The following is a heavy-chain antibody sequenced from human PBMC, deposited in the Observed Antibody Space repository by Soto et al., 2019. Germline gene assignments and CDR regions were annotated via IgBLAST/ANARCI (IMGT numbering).Heavy chain of an antibody. V-gene: IGHV4-30-4*01. J-gene: IGHJ5*02. D-gene: IGHD2-15*01. Sequence: PSETLSLTCTVSGGSMSRGDYYWSWIRQPPGKGLEWIGFIYHTGSTYYSPSLKNRVAISVDTSKNQFSLKLSSVTAADTAVYYCARTPGTWGQGTLVTVSS. CDR3: ARTPGT. CDR1: GGSMSRGDYY. CDR2: IYHTGST.